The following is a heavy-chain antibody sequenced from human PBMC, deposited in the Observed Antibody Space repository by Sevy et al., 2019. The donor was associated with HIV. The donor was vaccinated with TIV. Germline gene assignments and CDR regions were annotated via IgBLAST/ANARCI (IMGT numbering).Heavy chain of an antibody. J-gene: IGHJ6*02. CDR3: AKVRWSGYVSGMDV. V-gene: IGHV3-9*01. D-gene: IGHD3-3*01. CDR1: GFTFDDYA. CDR2: ISWNSGSI. Sequence: SLKISCAASGFTFDDYAMHWVRQAPGKGLEWVSGISWNSGSIGYADSVKGRFTISRDNAKNSLYLQMNSLRAEDTALYYCAKVRWSGYVSGMDVWGQGTTVTVSS.